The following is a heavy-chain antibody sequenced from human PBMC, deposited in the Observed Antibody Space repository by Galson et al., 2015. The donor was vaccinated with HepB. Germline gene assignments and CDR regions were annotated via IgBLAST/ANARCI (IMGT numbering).Heavy chain of an antibody. V-gene: IGHV3-74*01. CDR1: GFTFSSSW. CDR3: ARDRSGSHYYLDY. J-gene: IGHJ4*02. Sequence: SLRLSCAASGFTFSSSWMHWVRQAPGKGLVWVSRINSDGSSTSYADSVKGRFTISRDNAKNTLYLQMNSLRVEDTAVYYCARDRSGSHYYLDYWGQGTLFTVSS. D-gene: IGHD1-26*01. CDR2: INSDGSST.